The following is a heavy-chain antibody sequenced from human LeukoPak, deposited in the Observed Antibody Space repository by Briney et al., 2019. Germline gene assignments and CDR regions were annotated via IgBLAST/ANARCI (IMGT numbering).Heavy chain of an antibody. V-gene: IGHV4-39*01. Sequence: SETLSLTCTVSGGSISSSSYYWGWIRQPPGKGLEWIGSIYYSGSTYYNPSLKSRVTISVDTSKNQLSLKLSSVTAADTAVYYCADYDILTGLGWGQGTLVTVSS. D-gene: IGHD3-9*01. CDR3: ADYDILTGLG. CDR2: IYYSGST. CDR1: GGSISSSSYY. J-gene: IGHJ4*02.